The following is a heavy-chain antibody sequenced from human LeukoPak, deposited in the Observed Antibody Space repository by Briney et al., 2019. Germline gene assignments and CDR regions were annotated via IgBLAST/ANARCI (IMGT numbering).Heavy chain of an antibody. CDR3: AREGYSGYDAFRFV. J-gene: IGHJ4*02. Sequence: SETLSLTCTVSGGSISSSSYYWGWIRQPPGKGLEWIGSIYYSGSTYYNPSLKSRVTISVDTSKNQFSLKLSSVTAADTAVYYCAREGYSGYDAFRFVWGQGTLVTVSS. CDR2: IYYSGST. D-gene: IGHD5-12*01. V-gene: IGHV4-39*02. CDR1: GGSISSSSYY.